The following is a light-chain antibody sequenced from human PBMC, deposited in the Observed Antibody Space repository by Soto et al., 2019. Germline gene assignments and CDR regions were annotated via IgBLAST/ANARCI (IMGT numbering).Light chain of an antibody. V-gene: IGKV3-15*01. CDR1: QNINSN. Sequence: EIVMTQSPATLSGSQPELATLSVMASQNINSNLAWYKQKPGKAPSLLIYDASTRAAGIPARVGGSGSGTEFTLSISSLQSEDFAVYFCQQYNLWPLTLGQGTRLEIK. CDR3: QQYNLWPLT. J-gene: IGKJ5*01. CDR2: DAS.